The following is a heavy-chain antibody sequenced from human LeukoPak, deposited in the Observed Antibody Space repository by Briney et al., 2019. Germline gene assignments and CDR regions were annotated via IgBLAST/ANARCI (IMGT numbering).Heavy chain of an antibody. CDR2: ISSSSSYI. V-gene: IGHV3-21*01. CDR1: GFTFSSYS. CDR3: ARDPYSGLFDY. Sequence: GESLKISCAASGFTFSSYSMNWVRQAPGKGLEWVSSISSSSSYIYYADSVKGRFTISRDNAKNSLYLQMNSLRAEDTAVYYRARDPYSGLFDYWGQGTLVTVSS. D-gene: IGHD4-11*01. J-gene: IGHJ4*02.